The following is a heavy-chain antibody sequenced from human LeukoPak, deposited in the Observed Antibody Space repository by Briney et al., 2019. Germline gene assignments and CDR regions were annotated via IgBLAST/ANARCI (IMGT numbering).Heavy chain of an antibody. J-gene: IGHJ6*02. V-gene: IGHV3-11*03. CDR3: ARCGTPNNYYGYGVDV. CDR1: GFTFSDYY. Sequence: GGSLRLSCTTSGFTFSDYYMSWIRQAPGKGLEWISYISVSGSYTNYADSVKGRFTISRDNAKNSLYLQMISLRAEDTAVYYCARCGTPNNYYGYGVDVWGQGTTVIVSS. CDR2: ISVSGSYT. D-gene: IGHD1-26*01.